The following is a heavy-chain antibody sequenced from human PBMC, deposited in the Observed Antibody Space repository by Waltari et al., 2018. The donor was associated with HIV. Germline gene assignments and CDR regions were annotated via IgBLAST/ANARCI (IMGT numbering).Heavy chain of an antibody. CDR3: ALIVVVPAAKLNWFDP. J-gene: IGHJ5*02. D-gene: IGHD2-2*01. CDR1: GGSNSSSSSS. V-gene: IGHV4-39*01. CDR2: IYYSGNT. Sequence: QLQLQESGPGLVKPSETLSLTCTVSGGSNSSSSSSWGWIRQPPGKGLEWIGSIYYSGNTYFNPSLKSRVTISVDTSKNQFSLKLSSVTAADTAVYYCALIVVVPAAKLNWFDPWGQGTLVTVSS.